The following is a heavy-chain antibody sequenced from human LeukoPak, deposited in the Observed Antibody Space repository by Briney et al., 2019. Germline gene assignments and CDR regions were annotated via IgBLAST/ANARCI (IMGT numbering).Heavy chain of an antibody. CDR1: GDRVSRNSAA. D-gene: IGHD6-19*01. J-gene: IGHJ4*02. V-gene: IGHV6-1*01. CDR2: TYYRSQWYN. CDR3: ASGWLYYFDS. Sequence: SQTLSLTCAISGDRVSRNSAAWNWIRQSPSRGFEWLSRTYYRSQWYNDYAVSVRSRISVRPDTSKNQISLLLNSVTPEDTAVYYCASGWLYYFDSWGQGTLVTVSS.